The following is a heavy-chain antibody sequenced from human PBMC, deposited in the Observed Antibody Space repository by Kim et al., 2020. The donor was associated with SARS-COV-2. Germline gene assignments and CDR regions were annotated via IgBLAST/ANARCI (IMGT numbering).Heavy chain of an antibody. CDR3: GRHMEDDGSYPLDY. D-gene: IGHD4-17*01. J-gene: IGHJ4*02. V-gene: IGHV4-59*08. Sequence: SETLSLTCSVSGASVSSYYWSWLRQPPGKRLEWIAYIRFGGTTVYNPSLESRVTILIDTSRNHVSLRVASLTAADTAIYYCGRHMEDDGSYPLDYWGGG. CDR1: GASVSSYY. CDR2: IRFGGTT.